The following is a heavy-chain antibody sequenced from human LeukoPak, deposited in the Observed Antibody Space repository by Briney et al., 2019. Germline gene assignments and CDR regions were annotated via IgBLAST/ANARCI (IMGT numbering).Heavy chain of an antibody. J-gene: IGHJ3*02. CDR3: ARDRFAYCSSTSCFDAFDI. D-gene: IGHD2-2*01. V-gene: IGHV3-48*02. Sequence: GGYLRLSCAASGFTFSSYNMNWVRQAPGKGLEWGSYLSSISSTIYYADSVKGRFTSSRDNAKNSLDLQMNSLRDEDTAVYYCARDRFAYCSSTSCFDAFDIWGQGTMVTVSS. CDR1: GFTFSSYN. CDR2: LSSISSTI.